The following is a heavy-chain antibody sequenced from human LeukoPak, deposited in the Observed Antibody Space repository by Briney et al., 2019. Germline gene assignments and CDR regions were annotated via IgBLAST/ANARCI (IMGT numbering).Heavy chain of an antibody. CDR2: ISREGGST. CDR1: GFTFSSYA. D-gene: IGHD2-2*01. J-gene: IGHJ6*04. CDR3: VKGYCSSTSCSYYYYYGMDV. Sequence: GGSLRLSCSASGFTFSSYAMHWVRQAPGKGLEDVSAISREGGSTYYADSVKGRFTISRDSSKNTLYLQMTSLRAEDTAVYYCVKGYCSSTSCSYYYYYGMDVWGKGTMVTVSS. V-gene: IGHV3-64D*06.